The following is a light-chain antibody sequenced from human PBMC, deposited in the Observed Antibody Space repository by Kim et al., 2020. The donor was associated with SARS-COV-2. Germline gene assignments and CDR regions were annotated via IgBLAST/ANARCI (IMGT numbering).Light chain of an antibody. Sequence: PAQIFTISCSRSSSSLGRNYVFWYQQLPGTAPKLLIYSNDQRPSGVPDRFSGSKSGTSASLAISGLRSDDEADYFCATWDDSLKVFGTGTKVTVL. CDR1: SSSLGRNY. CDR2: SND. J-gene: IGLJ1*01. V-gene: IGLV1-47*01. CDR3: ATWDDSLKV.